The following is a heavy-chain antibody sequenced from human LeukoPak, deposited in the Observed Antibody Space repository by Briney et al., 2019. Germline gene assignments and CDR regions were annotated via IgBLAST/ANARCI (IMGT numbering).Heavy chain of an antibody. D-gene: IGHD6-19*01. CDR1: GFTVSSNY. J-gene: IGHJ1*01. Sequence: GGSLRLSCAASGFTVSSNYMSWVRQAPGKGLEWVSVIYSGGSTYYADSVKGRFTISRDNSKNTLYLQMNSLRVEDTAVYYCASTIAVAGPEYFQHWGQGTLVTVSS. CDR3: ASTIAVAGPEYFQH. CDR2: IYSGGST. V-gene: IGHV3-53*01.